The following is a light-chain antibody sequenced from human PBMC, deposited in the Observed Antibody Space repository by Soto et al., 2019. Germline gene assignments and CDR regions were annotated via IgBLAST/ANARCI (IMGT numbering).Light chain of an antibody. V-gene: IGLV2-8*01. Sequence: QSALTQPPSASGSPGQSVTIYCTGTSSDVGGYNYVSWYQQHPGKAPKLTIYEVSKRPSGVPARFSGSKSGNTASLTVSGLQAEDEADYYCSSYAGSNIVFGTGTKLTVL. CDR3: SSYAGSNIV. J-gene: IGLJ1*01. CDR1: SSDVGGYNY. CDR2: EVS.